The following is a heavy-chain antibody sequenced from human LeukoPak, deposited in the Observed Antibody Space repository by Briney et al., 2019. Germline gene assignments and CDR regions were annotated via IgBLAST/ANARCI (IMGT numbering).Heavy chain of an antibody. D-gene: IGHD3-10*01. J-gene: IGHJ4*02. CDR2: ISYDGSNK. CDR3: ARCYGSGSYYNGRIAY. CDR1: GFTFSSYA. V-gene: IGHV3-30*04. Sequence: PGRSLRLSCAASGFTFSSYAMHWVRQAPGKGLEWVGVISYDGSNKYYADSVEGRFTISRDNSKNTLYLQMNSLRAEDTAVYYCARCYGSGSYYNGRIAYWGQGTLVTVSS.